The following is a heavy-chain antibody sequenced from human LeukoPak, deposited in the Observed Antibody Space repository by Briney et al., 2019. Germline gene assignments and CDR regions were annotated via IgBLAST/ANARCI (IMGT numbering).Heavy chain of an antibody. CDR1: GFTFSTYT. J-gene: IGHJ3*02. D-gene: IGHD1-26*01. V-gene: IGHV3-21*01. CDR3: AREDGIVGATSAFDI. CDR2: INGRSNYI. Sequence: GGAPRLSCAAPGFTFSTYTMNWGRQAPGEGLGWVSSINGRSNYIYYADSVKGRFTISRDNAKNPLYLQMNSLRAEDTAVYYCAREDGIVGATSAFDIWGQGTMVTVSS.